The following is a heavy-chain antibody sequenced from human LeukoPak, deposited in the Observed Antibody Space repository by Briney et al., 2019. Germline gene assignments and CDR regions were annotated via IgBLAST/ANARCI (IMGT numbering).Heavy chain of an antibody. J-gene: IGHJ4*02. CDR1: GYTFTSYG. Sequence: ASVTVSCKASGYTFTSYGISWVRQAPGQGLEWMGWISAYNGNTNYAQKLQGRVTMTTDTSTSTAYMELRSLRSDDTAVYYCARVSVEGYSYGSPHFDYWGQGTLVTVSS. D-gene: IGHD5-18*01. CDR3: ARVSVEGYSYGSPHFDY. V-gene: IGHV1-18*01. CDR2: ISAYNGNT.